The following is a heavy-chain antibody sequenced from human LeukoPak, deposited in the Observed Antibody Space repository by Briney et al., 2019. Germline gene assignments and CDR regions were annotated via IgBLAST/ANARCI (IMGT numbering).Heavy chain of an antibody. Sequence: ASVKVSCKASGYTFTSYGISWVRQAPGQGLEWMGWISGYDGDTSFAQKVQGRLTMTIDTSTTTAYMELRSLRFDDTAVYYCAREIGSTIFGVGGDYWGQGTLVTVSS. D-gene: IGHD3-3*01. J-gene: IGHJ4*02. CDR2: ISGYDGDT. CDR1: GYTFTSYG. CDR3: AREIGSTIFGVGGDY. V-gene: IGHV1-18*01.